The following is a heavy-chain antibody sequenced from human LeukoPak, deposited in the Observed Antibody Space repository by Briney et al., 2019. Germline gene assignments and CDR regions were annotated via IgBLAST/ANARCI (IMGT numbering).Heavy chain of an antibody. CDR3: ARDRSGYCSGGTCYNFDY. D-gene: IGHD2-15*01. CDR2: ISSYSSYT. CDR1: GFSFSDYY. V-gene: IGHV3-11*05. Sequence: PGGSLRLSCAASGFSFSDYYMSWIRQAPGKGLEWFSYISSYSSYTNHADSVKGRFTISRDNAKNSLYLQMNSLRAEDTAVYYCARDRSGYCSGGTCYNFDYWGQGTLVTVSS. J-gene: IGHJ4*02.